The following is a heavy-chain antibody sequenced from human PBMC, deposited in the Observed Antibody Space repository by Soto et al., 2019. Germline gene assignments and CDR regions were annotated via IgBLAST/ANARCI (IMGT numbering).Heavy chain of an antibody. D-gene: IGHD1-20*01. CDR2: ISAKDVGT. V-gene: IGHV3-23*01. CDR1: GFTLRNYA. CDR3: AKATNEYNWDNMPPFDY. Sequence: EVQLLESGGGVVQPGGSLRLSCEASGFTLRNYAMNWIRQAPGKGLELVSLISAKDVGTYYAESVTTRFTISTDQSRTTVYLQMASLRADDTAIYYCAKATNEYNWDNMPPFDYWGQGTLVTVSS. J-gene: IGHJ4*02.